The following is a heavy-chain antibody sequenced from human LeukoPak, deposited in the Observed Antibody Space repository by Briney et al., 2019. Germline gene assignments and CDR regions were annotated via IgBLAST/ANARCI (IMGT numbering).Heavy chain of an antibody. CDR2: MYSSGST. CDR1: GDSFNGYY. D-gene: IGHD4-17*01. V-gene: IGHV4-59*08. Sequence: SSETLSLTCTVSGDSFNGYYWGWIRQPPGKGLECVGYMYSSGSTAYNPSLKSRLSISIDTSKSQCSLTLSSVTAADTAVYFCARHVYGKGMYVWGKGTTVTVSS. CDR3: ARHVYGKGMYV. J-gene: IGHJ6*04.